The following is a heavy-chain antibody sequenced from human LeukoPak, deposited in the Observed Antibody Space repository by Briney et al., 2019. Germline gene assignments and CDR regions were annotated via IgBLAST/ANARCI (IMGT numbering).Heavy chain of an antibody. CDR3: AKGYSSGWTPFDY. J-gene: IGHJ4*02. V-gene: IGHV3-23*01. CDR1: GLILRGHA. D-gene: IGHD6-19*01. Sequence: PGRCLTLSCEASGLILRGHAMSWVRQAPGKGLEWVSGIGDSGEIERYADSVKGRFTISRDNFRNTVYLEMRSLRPEDTAVYYCAKGYSSGWTPFDYWGQGTQVTVSS. CDR2: IGDSGEIE.